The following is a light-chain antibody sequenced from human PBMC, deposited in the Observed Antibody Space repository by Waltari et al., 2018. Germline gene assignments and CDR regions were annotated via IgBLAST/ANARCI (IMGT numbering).Light chain of an antibody. CDR2: ECN. CDR3: SSYPGTTTPRV. CDR1: KL. Sequence: KLGSWYQQQPGKAPIVIISECNKRPLEGSNRFSGSKPRNTASLTISGLQAQDEADDYCSSYPGTTTPRVFGGGTKLTVL. V-gene: IGLV2-23*01. J-gene: IGLJ3*02.